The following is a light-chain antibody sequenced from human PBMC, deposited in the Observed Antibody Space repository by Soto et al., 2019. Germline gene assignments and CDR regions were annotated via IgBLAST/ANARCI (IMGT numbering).Light chain of an antibody. CDR1: QAISNY. CDR3: QKYNSAPLT. Sequence: DIPMTQSPSSLSASVGDRVTITCRASQAISNYLAWYQQKPGKVPKLLIYAASTLQSGVPSRFSGSGSGTDFTLTISSLQPEDVATYSCQKYNSAPLTFGGGTKVEIK. CDR2: AAS. V-gene: IGKV1-27*01. J-gene: IGKJ4*01.